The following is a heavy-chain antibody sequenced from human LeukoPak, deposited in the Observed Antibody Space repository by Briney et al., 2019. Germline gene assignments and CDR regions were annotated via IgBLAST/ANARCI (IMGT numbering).Heavy chain of an antibody. CDR3: AREGYGDSLGYYYMDV. V-gene: IGHV4-4*07. Sequence: PSETLSLTCTVSGGSISSYYWSWIRQPAGKGLEWIGRIYTSGSTNYNPSLKSRVTMSVDTSNNQFSLKLSSVTAADTAVYYCAREGYGDSLGYYYMDVWGKGTTVTVSS. D-gene: IGHD4-17*01. CDR2: IYTSGST. J-gene: IGHJ6*03. CDR1: GGSISSYY.